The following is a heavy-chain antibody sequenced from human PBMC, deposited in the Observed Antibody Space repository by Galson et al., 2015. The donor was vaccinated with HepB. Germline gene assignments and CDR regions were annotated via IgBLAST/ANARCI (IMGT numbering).Heavy chain of an antibody. CDR1: GFTFINFA. J-gene: IGHJ4*02. Sequence: SLRLSCAASGFTFINFAMNWVRQAPGKGLEWVSGISGSGDITTYADSVKGRFTISRDNSKNTLYLQMNSLRAEDTAVYYCAKDLGGIAAAGTEFDYWGQGTLVTVSS. CDR2: ISGSGDIT. CDR3: AKDLGGIAAAGTEFDY. D-gene: IGHD6-13*01. V-gene: IGHV3-23*01.